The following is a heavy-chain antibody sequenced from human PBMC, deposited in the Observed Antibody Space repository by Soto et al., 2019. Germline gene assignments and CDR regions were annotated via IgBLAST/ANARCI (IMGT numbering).Heavy chain of an antibody. CDR3: AGAADCSGGSCYFFLGY. J-gene: IGHJ4*02. Sequence: QVQLQESGPGLVKPSQTLSLTCTVSGGSISSGDYYWSWIRQPPGKGLEWIGYIYYSGSTYYNPSLKSRVTVSVDTSKNQFSLKLSSVTAADTAVYYCAGAADCSGGSCYFFLGYWGQGTLVTVSS. V-gene: IGHV4-30-4*01. CDR1: GGSISSGDYY. CDR2: IYYSGST. D-gene: IGHD2-15*01.